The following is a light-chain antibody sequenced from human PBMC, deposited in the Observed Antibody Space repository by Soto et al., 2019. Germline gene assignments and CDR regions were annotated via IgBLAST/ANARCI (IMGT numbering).Light chain of an antibody. J-gene: IGKJ4*01. Sequence: DIVMTQSPDTLSVCLFEMATINCKSSQSVLYSSNNKNYLAWYQQKPGQPPKLLIYWASTRESGVPDRFSGSGSGTDFTLTISSLQAEDVAVYYCQQYYSTPLTFCGGSKVDIK. CDR2: WAS. CDR1: QSVLYSSNNKNY. V-gene: IGKV4-1*01. CDR3: QQYYSTPLT.